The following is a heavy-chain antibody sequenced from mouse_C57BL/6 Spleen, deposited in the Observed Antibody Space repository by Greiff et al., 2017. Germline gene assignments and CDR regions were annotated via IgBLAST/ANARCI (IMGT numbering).Heavy chain of an antibody. Sequence: VQLQQPGAELVRPGTSVKLSCKASGYTFTSYWMHWVKQRPGQGLEWIGVIDPSDSYTNYNQKFKGKATLTVDTSSSTAYMQLSSLTSEDSEVYYCARNTDYGKMCAYWGQGTLVTVSA. J-gene: IGHJ3*01. CDR3: ARNTDYGKMCAY. V-gene: IGHV1-59*01. CDR2: IDPSDSYT. D-gene: IGHD2-1*01. CDR1: GYTFTSYW.